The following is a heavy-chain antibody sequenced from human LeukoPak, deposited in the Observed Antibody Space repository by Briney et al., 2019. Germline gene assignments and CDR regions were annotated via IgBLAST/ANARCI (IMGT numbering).Heavy chain of an antibody. CDR3: AIGPVDCGSGSHTY. Sequence: PGGSLRLSCAASGFTFSSNYMSWVRQAPGKGLEWVSVIYSGGSTYYADSVKGRFTISRHNSKNTLYLQMNSLRAEDTAVCYCAIGPVDCGSGSHTYWGQGTLVTVSS. D-gene: IGHD3-10*01. J-gene: IGHJ4*02. CDR1: GFTFSSNY. V-gene: IGHV3-53*04. CDR2: IYSGGST.